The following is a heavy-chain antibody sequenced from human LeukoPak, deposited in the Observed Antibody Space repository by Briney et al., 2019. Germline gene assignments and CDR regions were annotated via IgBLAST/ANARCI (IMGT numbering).Heavy chain of an antibody. CDR2: IGAAGSTI. CDR3: ARDSSTYAGPPDY. J-gene: IGHJ4*02. V-gene: IGHV3-48*01. Sequence: GGSLRLSCAASGFTFSSYSMNWVRRAPGKGLEWVSYIGAAGSTIYYADSVKGRFTISRDNAKNSLFLQMNSLRAEDTAVYYCARDSSTYAGPPDYWGQGTLVTVSS. D-gene: IGHD2-2*01. CDR1: GFTFSSYS.